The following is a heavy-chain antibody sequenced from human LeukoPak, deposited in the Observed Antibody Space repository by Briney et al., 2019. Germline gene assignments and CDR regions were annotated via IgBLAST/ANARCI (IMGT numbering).Heavy chain of an antibody. V-gene: IGHV3-9*01. Sequence: GGSLRLSCAASGFDFSSYAMHWVRQAPGKGLEWVSGISWNSGSIGYADSVKGRFTISRDNAKNSLYLQMNSLRAEDTALYYCAKDYSSGWYHPSWPYYYYGMDVWGQGTTVTVSS. CDR1: GFDFSSYA. D-gene: IGHD6-19*01. CDR2: ISWNSGSI. J-gene: IGHJ6*02. CDR3: AKDYSSGWYHPSWPYYYYGMDV.